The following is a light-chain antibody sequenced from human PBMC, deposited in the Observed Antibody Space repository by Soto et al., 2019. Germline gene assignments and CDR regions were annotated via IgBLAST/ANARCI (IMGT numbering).Light chain of an antibody. V-gene: IGKV3-20*01. CDR3: QQFHISRT. CDR1: QSLNARY. Sequence: EIVLTQSPGTLSLSPGERATLSCRASQSLNARYLAWYQVKPGQAPRLLFYGASSRATGIPERFIGSGSGTDFTLTITGLEPEDFAVYYCQQFHISRTFGQGTKVEIK. CDR2: GAS. J-gene: IGKJ1*01.